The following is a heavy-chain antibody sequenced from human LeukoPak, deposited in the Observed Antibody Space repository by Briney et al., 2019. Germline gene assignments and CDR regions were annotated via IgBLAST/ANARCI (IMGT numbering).Heavy chain of an antibody. CDR2: INTNGAKT. CDR3: ARDGDFWSGPPGGHHPRLYNWFDP. J-gene: IGHJ5*02. Sequence: GGSLRLSCAASGFPFSTYAMSWVRQAPGRGLEWVSTINTNGAKTYYADSVKGRFTISRDNSKNTLSLQLDSLRAEDTAVYYCARDGDFWSGPPGGHHPRLYNWFDPWGQGTLVTVSS. D-gene: IGHD3-3*01. CDR1: GFPFSTYA. V-gene: IGHV3-23*01.